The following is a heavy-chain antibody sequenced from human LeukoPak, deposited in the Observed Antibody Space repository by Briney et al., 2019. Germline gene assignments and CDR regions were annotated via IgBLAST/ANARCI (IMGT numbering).Heavy chain of an antibody. D-gene: IGHD2-15*01. Sequence: GGSLRLSCVASGFTFSDYYMSWIRQAPGKGLEWVSYIDSRGFTIYYTDSVKGRFTSSRDNAKNSLYLQMNSLRAEDTAAYYCARDFGYPEYYFDYWGQGTLVTVSS. J-gene: IGHJ4*02. CDR2: IDSRGFTI. CDR1: GFTFSDYY. CDR3: ARDFGYPEYYFDY. V-gene: IGHV3-11*04.